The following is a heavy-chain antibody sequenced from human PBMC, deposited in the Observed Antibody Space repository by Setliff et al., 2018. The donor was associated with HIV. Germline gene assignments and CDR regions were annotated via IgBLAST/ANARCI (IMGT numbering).Heavy chain of an antibody. CDR2: INHSGST. CDR3: ARHSPSDY. V-gene: IGHV4-34*01. Sequence: SETLSLTCAVYGGSFSGYYWSWIRQPPGKGLEWIGEINHSGSTNYNPSLKSRVTISVDTSKNQFSLKLSSVTAADTAVYYCARHSPSDYWGQGTLVAVSS. CDR1: GGSFSGYY. J-gene: IGHJ4*02.